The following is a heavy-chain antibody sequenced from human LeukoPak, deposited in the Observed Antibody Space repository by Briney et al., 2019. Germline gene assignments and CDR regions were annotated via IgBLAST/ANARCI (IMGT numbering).Heavy chain of an antibody. J-gene: IGHJ4*02. CDR3: QGGYYDSSGYRDY. D-gene: IGHD3-22*01. CDR1: GYTFTSYD. V-gene: IGHV1-8*01. Sequence: VASVNVSCKASGYTFTSYDINWVRQATGQGLEWMGWMNPNSGNTGYAQKFQGRVTMTRNTSISTAYMELSSLRSEDTAVYYCQGGYYDSSGYRDYWGQGTLVTVSS. CDR2: MNPNSGNT.